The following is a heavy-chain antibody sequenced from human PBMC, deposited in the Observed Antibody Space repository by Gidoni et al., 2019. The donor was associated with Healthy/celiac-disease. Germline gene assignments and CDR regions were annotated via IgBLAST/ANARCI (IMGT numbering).Heavy chain of an antibody. V-gene: IGHV3-21*01. Sequence: EVQLVESGGGLVKPGGSLRLSCAASGFTFSTYSMNWVRQAPGKGLEWVSSISSSRSYIYYADSGKGRFTISRDNAKNSLYLQMNSLRAEDTAVYYCARACSGGSCYSSVGWGQGTLVTVSS. J-gene: IGHJ4*02. CDR1: GFTFSTYS. CDR3: ARACSGGSCYSSVG. D-gene: IGHD2-15*01. CDR2: ISSSRSYI.